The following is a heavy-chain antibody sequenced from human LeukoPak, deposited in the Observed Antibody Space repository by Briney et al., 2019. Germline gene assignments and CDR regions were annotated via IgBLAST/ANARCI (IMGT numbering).Heavy chain of an antibody. V-gene: IGHV3-48*03. CDR3: ARLGAYGDYEFDY. Sequence: PGGSLRLSCAASGFAFSSYEMNWVRQAPGKGLEWVSYISSSSSTIYYADSVKGRFTISRDNAKNSLYLQMNSLRAEDTAVYYCARLGAYGDYEFDYWGQGTLVTVSS. CDR1: GFAFSSYE. D-gene: IGHD4-17*01. CDR2: ISSSSSTI. J-gene: IGHJ4*02.